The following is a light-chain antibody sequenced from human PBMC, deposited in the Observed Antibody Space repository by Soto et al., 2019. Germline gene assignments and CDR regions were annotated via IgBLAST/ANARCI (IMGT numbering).Light chain of an antibody. J-gene: IGKJ4*01. CDR1: QSVSSN. V-gene: IGKV3D-15*01. CDR3: EQYHEWPLT. CDR2: DAS. Sequence: ETVMTQSPGTLSVSPGERATLSCRASQSVSSNLAWYQQKPGQAPRLLIYDASARATGIPARFSGSGSGTEFTLTISSLQSEDFAVCYCEQYHEWPLTFGGGTEVEIK.